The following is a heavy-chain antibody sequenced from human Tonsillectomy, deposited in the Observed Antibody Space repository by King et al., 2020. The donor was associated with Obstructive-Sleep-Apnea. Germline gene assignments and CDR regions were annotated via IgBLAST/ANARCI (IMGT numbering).Heavy chain of an antibody. V-gene: IGHV3-30*02. J-gene: IGHJ5*02. Sequence: VQLVESGGGVVRPGGSLRLSCAASGFIFTNSGMHWVRHAPGKGLEWVAFVRDDGSYTYYANSVKGRFTISRDNSKNTLYLRMTSLKTEDTAVYYCAMTEVQYWFDPWGQGTLVTVSS. CDR1: GFIFTNSG. CDR3: AMTEVQYWFDP. CDR2: VRDDGSYT. D-gene: IGHD1-14*01.